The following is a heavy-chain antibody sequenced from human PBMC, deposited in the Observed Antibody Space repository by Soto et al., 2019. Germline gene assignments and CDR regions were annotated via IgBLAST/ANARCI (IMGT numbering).Heavy chain of an antibody. J-gene: IGHJ4*02. D-gene: IGHD6-25*01. CDR1: GFTFSTYA. Sequence: EVQLLESGGGLVQPGGSLRLSCAASGFTFSTYAMAWVLQAPGKGLEWVSSIISSSGSTFYADSVKGLFTISRDNSENTLSLQMNSLRAEDTAVYYCAKQPLKVPLRFDYWGQGTLVTVSS. CDR2: IISSSGST. V-gene: IGHV3-23*01. CDR3: AKQPLKVPLRFDY.